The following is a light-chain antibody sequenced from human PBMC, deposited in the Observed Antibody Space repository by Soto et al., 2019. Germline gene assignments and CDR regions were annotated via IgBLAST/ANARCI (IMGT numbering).Light chain of an antibody. V-gene: IGKV1-39*01. CDR1: QSISSY. CDR3: QQSYSTPLT. CDR2: AAS. Sequence: DIQMTQSPSSLSASVGDRVTITCRASQSISSYLNWYQQNPGKAPKLLIYAASSLQSGVPSRFGGSGSGTDCTLTISSLQPEDFATYYCQQSYSTPLTFGGGTKVEIK. J-gene: IGKJ4*01.